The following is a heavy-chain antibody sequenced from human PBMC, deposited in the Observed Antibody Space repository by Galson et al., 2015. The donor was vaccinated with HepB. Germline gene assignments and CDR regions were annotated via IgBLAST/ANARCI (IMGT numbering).Heavy chain of an antibody. CDR1: GFTFSSYS. CDR2: ISSSSSTI. Sequence: SLRLSCAASGFTFSSYSMNWVRQAPGKGLEWVSYISSSSSTIYYADSVKGRFTISRDNAKNSLYLQMNSLRAEDTAVYYCARSEYYYGSGSYYDWFDPWGQGTLVTVSS. V-gene: IGHV3-48*01. CDR3: ARSEYYYGSGSYYDWFDP. D-gene: IGHD3-10*01. J-gene: IGHJ5*02.